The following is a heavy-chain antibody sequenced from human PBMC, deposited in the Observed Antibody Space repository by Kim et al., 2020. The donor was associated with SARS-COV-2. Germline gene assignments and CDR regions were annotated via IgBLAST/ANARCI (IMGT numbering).Heavy chain of an antibody. D-gene: IGHD1-26*01. CDR2: IYPGDSDT. CDR1: GYSFTSYW. Sequence: GESLKISCKGSGYSFTSYWIGWVHQMPGKGLEWMGIIYPGDSDTRYSPSFQGQVTISADKSISTAYLQWSSLKASDTAMYYCARLSGSYFTGSAFDIWGQGTMVTVSS. CDR3: ARLSGSYFTGSAFDI. V-gene: IGHV5-51*07. J-gene: IGHJ3*02.